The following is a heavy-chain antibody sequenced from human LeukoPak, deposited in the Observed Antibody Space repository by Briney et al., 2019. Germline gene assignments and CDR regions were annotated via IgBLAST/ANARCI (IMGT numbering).Heavy chain of an antibody. D-gene: IGHD1-26*01. CDR2: ITTSSSYI. CDR1: GITFSNSW. J-gene: IGHJ4*02. Sequence: PGGSLRLSCTTSGITFSNSWMSWVRQAPGKGLEWVSLITTSSSYIYYADSVKGRFTISRDNAKNSLYLQMNSLGAEDTAVYYCATDKAGGMGAMDYWGQGTLVTVSS. V-gene: IGHV3-21*01. CDR3: ATDKAGGMGAMDY.